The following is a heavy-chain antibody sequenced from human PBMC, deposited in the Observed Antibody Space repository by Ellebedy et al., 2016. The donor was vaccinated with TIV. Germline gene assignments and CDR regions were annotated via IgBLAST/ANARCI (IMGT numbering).Heavy chain of an antibody. CDR1: GGSISNIIYY. Sequence: SDTLSLTCTVSGGSISNIIYYWGWIRQPPGKGLEWIGSIYYSGSTDYNPSLKSRVTISVDTSKNQFSLRLSSVTAADTAVYYCARHGGYSSAWYIDYWGQGTLVTVSS. V-gene: IGHV4-39*01. D-gene: IGHD6-19*01. CDR2: IYYSGST. J-gene: IGHJ4*02. CDR3: ARHGGYSSAWYIDY.